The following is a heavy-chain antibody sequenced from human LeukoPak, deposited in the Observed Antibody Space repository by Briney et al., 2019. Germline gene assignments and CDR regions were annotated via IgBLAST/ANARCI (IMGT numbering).Heavy chain of an antibody. CDR1: GFTFSSYA. CDR3: ARGVYVAYGFDY. V-gene: IGHV3-66*01. D-gene: IGHD4-17*01. Sequence: GGSLRLSCAASGFTFSSYAMSWVRQAPGKGLEWVSVIFSGGGTYYADSVKGRFTISRDNSKNTLYLQMNSLRAEDTAVYYCARGVYVAYGFDYWGQGALVTVSS. CDR2: IFSGGGT. J-gene: IGHJ4*02.